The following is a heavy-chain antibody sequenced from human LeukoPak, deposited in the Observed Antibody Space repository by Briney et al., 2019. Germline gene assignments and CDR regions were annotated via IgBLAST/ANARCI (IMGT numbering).Heavy chain of an antibody. CDR1: GYTFTSYD. V-gene: IGHV1-8*01. J-gene: IGHJ6*02. CDR3: ARGYSSGWSLYYYYYGMDV. Sequence: ASVKVSCKASGYTFTSYDINWVRQATGQGLEWMGWMNPNSGNTGYAQKFQGRVTMTRNTSISTAYMELSSLRPEDTAVYYCARGYSSGWSLYYYYYGMDVWGQGTTVTVSS. D-gene: IGHD6-19*01. CDR2: MNPNSGNT.